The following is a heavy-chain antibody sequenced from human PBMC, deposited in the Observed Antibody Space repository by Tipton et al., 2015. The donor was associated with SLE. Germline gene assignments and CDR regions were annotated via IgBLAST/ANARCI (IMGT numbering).Heavy chain of an antibody. CDR2: IYYSGST. CDR1: GGSISSSSYY. J-gene: IGHJ4*02. V-gene: IGHV4-39*01. CDR3: ASPAVAGFDY. Sequence: TLSLTCTVSGGSISSSSYYWGWIRQPPGKGLEWIGSIYYSGSTYYNPSLKSRVTISVDTSKNQFSLKLSYVTAADTAVYYCASPAVAGFDYWGQGTLVTVSS. D-gene: IGHD6-19*01.